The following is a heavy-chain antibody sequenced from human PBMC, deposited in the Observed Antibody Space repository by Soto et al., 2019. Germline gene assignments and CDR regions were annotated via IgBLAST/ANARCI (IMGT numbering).Heavy chain of an antibody. V-gene: IGHV3-23*01. Sequence: GGSLRLSCAASGFSFSNYAMSWVRQAPGKGLEWVSGISGSGGSTYYEDSVKGRFTISRDNSKNTLYLQMRSLRAEDTALYYCAKEGHNKANSYFDYWGQGTLVTVSS. J-gene: IGHJ4*02. CDR2: ISGSGGST. D-gene: IGHD1-1*01. CDR3: AKEGHNKANSYFDY. CDR1: GFSFSNYA.